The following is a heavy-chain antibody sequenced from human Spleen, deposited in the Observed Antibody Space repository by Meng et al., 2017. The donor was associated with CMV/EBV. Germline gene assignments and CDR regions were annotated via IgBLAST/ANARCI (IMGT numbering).Heavy chain of an antibody. D-gene: IGHD3-3*01. CDR2: IYWNGGRT. Sequence: GESLKISCAASGFTFDDYGMNWVRQVPGKGLEWVARIYWNGGRTSYADSVKGRFTISRDNAKNSLYLQMNSLRAEDTALYYCARDHEFWSGQSPMAVWGQGTTVTVSS. V-gene: IGHV3-20*04. J-gene: IGHJ6*02. CDR3: ARDHEFWSGQSPMAV. CDR1: GFTFDDYG.